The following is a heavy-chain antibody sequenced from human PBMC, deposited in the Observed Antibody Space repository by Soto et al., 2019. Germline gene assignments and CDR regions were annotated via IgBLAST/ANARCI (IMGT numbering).Heavy chain of an antibody. V-gene: IGHV3-73*01. CDR1: GFTFSGSA. CDR2: IRSKANSYAT. CDR3: TIWATNTDFDY. J-gene: IGHJ4*02. Sequence: HPGGSLRLSCAASGFTFSGSAMHWVRQASGKGLERVGRIRSKANSYATAYAASVKGRFTISRDDSKNTAYLQMNSLKTEDTAVYYCTIWATNTDFDYWGQGTLVTVSS. D-gene: IGHD3-16*01.